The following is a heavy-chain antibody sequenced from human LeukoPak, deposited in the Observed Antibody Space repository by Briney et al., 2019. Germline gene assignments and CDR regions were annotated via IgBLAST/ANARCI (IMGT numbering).Heavy chain of an antibody. D-gene: IGHD1-26*01. Sequence: SETLSLTCTVSGGSISSYYWSWIRQPPGKGLEWVGYIYYNGSTNYNPSLKSRVTISEDPSKNQFPLKLSPVTAADTALYYCSGGGANSGRYFPFDYWGQGTLLTLSS. J-gene: IGHJ4*02. CDR3: SGGGANSGRYFPFDY. V-gene: IGHV4-59*08. CDR1: GGSISSYY. CDR2: IYYNGST.